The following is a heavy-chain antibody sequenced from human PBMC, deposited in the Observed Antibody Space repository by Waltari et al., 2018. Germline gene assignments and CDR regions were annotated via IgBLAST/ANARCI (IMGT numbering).Heavy chain of an antibody. Sequence: QLQLQESGPGLVKPSETLSLTCSVSGGSITTSRHYWGWIRQPPGQGLEWIATLSYKGATYPSPSLTSRVTMSRDTSKNQLSLTLGAVTAADAAVYYCATYIGASVGTAAFDVWGQGKMVIVSS. CDR1: GGSITTSRHY. J-gene: IGHJ3*01. V-gene: IGHV4-39*01. CDR2: LSYKGAT. D-gene: IGHD5-12*01. CDR3: ATYIGASVGTAAFDV.